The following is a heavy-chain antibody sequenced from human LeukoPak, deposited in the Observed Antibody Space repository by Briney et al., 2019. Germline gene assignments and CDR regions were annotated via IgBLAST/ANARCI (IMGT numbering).Heavy chain of an antibody. D-gene: IGHD1-26*01. CDR3: ARDSVVGAPDFDY. CDR1: GFTLSSYS. Sequence: VGSLRLSCAASGFTLSSYSMNWVRQAPGKGLEWVSYISSSSSTIYYADSVRGRFTISRDNAKNSLYLQMNSLRAEDTAVYYCARDSVVGAPDFDYWGQGTLVTVSS. CDR2: ISSSSSTI. J-gene: IGHJ4*02. V-gene: IGHV3-48*01.